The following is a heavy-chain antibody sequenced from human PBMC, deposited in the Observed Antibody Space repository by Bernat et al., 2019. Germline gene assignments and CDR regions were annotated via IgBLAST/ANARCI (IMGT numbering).Heavy chain of an antibody. D-gene: IGHD2-15*01. CDR2: ISFDGTTT. J-gene: IGHJ2*01. Sequence: QVQLVESGGGVVQPGGSLRLSCAASGFTFSTYGMSWVRQAPGRGLEWVAIISFDGTTTLYADSVKGRFTISRDNSKNTLFLQMNSLRVEDTAVYYCEKEGVAVHSGWYFNLWGRGALVTVSS. V-gene: IGHV3-30*18. CDR3: EKEGVAVHSGWYFNL. CDR1: GFTFSTYG.